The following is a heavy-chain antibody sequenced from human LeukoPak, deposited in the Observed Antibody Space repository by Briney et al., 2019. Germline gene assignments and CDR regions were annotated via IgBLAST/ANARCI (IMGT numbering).Heavy chain of an antibody. CDR2: ISYDGSNK. J-gene: IGHJ4*02. CDR1: GFTFGSYD. CDR3: AKDSALSGYYLRRYYFDY. D-gene: IGHD3-22*01. V-gene: IGHV3-30*18. Sequence: PGRSLRLSCAASGFTFGSYDMHWVRQAPGKGLEWVAVISYDGSNKYYADSVKGRFTISRDNSKKTLYLQMNSLRAEDAAVYYCAKDSALSGYYLRRYYFDYWGQGTLVTVSS.